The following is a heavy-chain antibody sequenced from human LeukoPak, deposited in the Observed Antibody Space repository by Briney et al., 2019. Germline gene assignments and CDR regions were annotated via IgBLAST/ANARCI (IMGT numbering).Heavy chain of an antibody. J-gene: IGHJ4*02. CDR1: GYTLTELS. V-gene: IGHV1-24*01. CDR3: ATAARLRFLEWLPFDY. D-gene: IGHD3-3*01. Sequence: ASVKVSCKVSGYTLTELSMHWVRQAPGKGLEWMGGFDPEDGETIYAQKFQGRVTMTEDTSTDTAYMELSSLRSEDTAVYYCATAARLRFLEWLPFDYWGQGTLVTVSS. CDR2: FDPEDGET.